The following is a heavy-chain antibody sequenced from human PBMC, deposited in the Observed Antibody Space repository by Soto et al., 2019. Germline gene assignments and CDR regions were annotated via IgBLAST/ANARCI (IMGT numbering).Heavy chain of an antibody. CDR2: IYYSGST. D-gene: IGHD6-19*01. CDR1: GGSISSGGYY. CDR3: ARVHSSGCYVLDY. J-gene: IGHJ4*02. V-gene: IGHV4-31*03. Sequence: PSETLSLTCTVSGGSISSGGYYWSWIRQHPGKGLEWIGYIYYSGSTYYNPSLKSRVTISVDTSKNQFSLKLSSVTAADTAVYYCARVHSSGCYVLDYWGQGTLVTVSS.